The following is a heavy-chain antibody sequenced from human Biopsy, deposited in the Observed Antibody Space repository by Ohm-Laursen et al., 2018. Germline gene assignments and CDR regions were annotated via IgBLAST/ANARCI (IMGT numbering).Heavy chain of an antibody. CDR1: GGTFSNYG. V-gene: IGHV1-69*06. Sequence: GASVKVSCKAPGGTFSNYGVNWVRQALGQGLEWLGGNIPILGTGNYAQKFKDRVTVAADTSTSTAAMELRSLRSDDTAVYYCATKLTGYFHHWGQGTLVIVSS. D-gene: IGHD3-9*01. CDR2: NIPILGTG. CDR3: ATKLTGYFHH. J-gene: IGHJ1*01.